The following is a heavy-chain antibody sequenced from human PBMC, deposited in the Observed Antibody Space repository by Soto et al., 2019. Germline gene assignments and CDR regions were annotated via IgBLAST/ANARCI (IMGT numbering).Heavy chain of an antibody. CDR3: GKVPLKPRVFDY. CDR1: GFTFSNYA. Sequence: PGGSLRLSCTASGFTFSNYAMNWVRQAPGKGLEWVSTLSGSGSSTYYADSVKGRFTISRDNSKNTLYLQMNNLRAEDTAIYYCGKVPLKPRVFDYWGQGTLVTVSS. J-gene: IGHJ4*02. CDR2: LSGSGSST. V-gene: IGHV3-23*01. D-gene: IGHD6-13*01.